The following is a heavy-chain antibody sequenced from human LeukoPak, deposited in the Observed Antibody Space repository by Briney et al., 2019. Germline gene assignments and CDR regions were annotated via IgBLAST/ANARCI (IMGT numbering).Heavy chain of an antibody. Sequence: GGSLRLSCAASGFTFSTYAMNWVRRAPGKGLEWVSGISDSGGTTYYVDSVKGRFTISRDNSKNTLFLQMNSLRAEDTAVYFCAKSWFSGYTDYWGQGTLVTVSS. CDR3: AKSWFSGYTDY. V-gene: IGHV3-23*01. D-gene: IGHD3-22*01. CDR2: ISDSGGTT. CDR1: GFTFSTYA. J-gene: IGHJ4*02.